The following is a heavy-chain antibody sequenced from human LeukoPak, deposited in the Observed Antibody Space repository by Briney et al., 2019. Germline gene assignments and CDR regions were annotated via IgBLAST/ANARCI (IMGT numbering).Heavy chain of an antibody. CDR1: GFTFSTHS. V-gene: IGHV3-48*02. Sequence: GGSLRLSCAASGFTFSTHSMNWVRQAPGKRLEWVSYISGSSSTIYYADSVKGRFTISRDNAKNSLYLQMNSLRDEDTAVYYCARERPHFDYWGQGTLVTVSS. CDR3: ARERPHFDY. CDR2: ISGSSSTI. J-gene: IGHJ4*02.